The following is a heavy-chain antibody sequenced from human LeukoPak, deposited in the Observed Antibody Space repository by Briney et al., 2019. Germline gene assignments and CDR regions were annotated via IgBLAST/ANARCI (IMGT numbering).Heavy chain of an antibody. V-gene: IGHV3-30-3*01. CDR3: ARAARYCSSTSCYKNWFDP. CDR1: GFTFSSYA. J-gene: IGHJ5*02. D-gene: IGHD2-2*02. CDR2: ISYDASNK. Sequence: GGSLRLSCAASGFTFSSYAMHWVRQAPGKGLEWVAVISYDASNKYFADSVKGRFTISRDNSKNTLYLQMNSLRAEDTAVYYCARAARYCSSTSCYKNWFDPWGQGTLVTVSS.